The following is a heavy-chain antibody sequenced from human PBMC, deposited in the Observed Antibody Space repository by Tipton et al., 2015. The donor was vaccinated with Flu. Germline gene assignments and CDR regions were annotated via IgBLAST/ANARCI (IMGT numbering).Heavy chain of an antibody. CDR3: ARGHTAMVGSLYYYGMDV. V-gene: IGHV4-34*01. CDR2: INHSGST. Sequence: TLSLTCAVYGGSFSGYYWRWIRQPPGKGLEWIGEINHSGSTNYNPSLKSRVTISVDTSKNQFSLKLSSVTAADTAVYYCARGHTAMVGSLYYYGMDVWGQGTTVTVSS. J-gene: IGHJ6*02. D-gene: IGHD5-18*01. CDR1: GGSFSGYY.